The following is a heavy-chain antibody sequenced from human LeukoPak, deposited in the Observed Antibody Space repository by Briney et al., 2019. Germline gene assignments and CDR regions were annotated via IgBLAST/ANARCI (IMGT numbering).Heavy chain of an antibody. V-gene: IGHV3-30*02. CDR3: AKDRGWVVVVPAAYPEYYFDY. D-gene: IGHD2-2*01. CDR1: GFTFSSYA. Sequence: PGGSLRLSCAASGFTFSSYAMSWVRQAPGKGLEWVAFIRYDGSNKYYADSVKGRITISRDNSKNTLYLQMNSLRAEDTAVYYCAKDRGWVVVVPAAYPEYYFDYWGQGTLVTVSS. CDR2: IRYDGSNK. J-gene: IGHJ4*02.